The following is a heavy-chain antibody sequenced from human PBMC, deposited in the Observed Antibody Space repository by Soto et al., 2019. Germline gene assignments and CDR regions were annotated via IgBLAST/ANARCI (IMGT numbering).Heavy chain of an antibody. D-gene: IGHD5-12*01. J-gene: IGHJ5*02. V-gene: IGHV3-23*01. CDR3: AKDRLSSPCTWFDL. Sequence: EVQLLESGGGLVQPGGSLRLSCAASGFTFDNYAMSWVRQAPGKGLEWVSGIGGSGVTTYYAHSVKGRFTISRDNSKNTLYLQMNSLRAEDTAVYYCAKDRLSSPCTWFDLWGQGTLVTVSS. CDR1: GFTFDNYA. CDR2: IGGSGVTT.